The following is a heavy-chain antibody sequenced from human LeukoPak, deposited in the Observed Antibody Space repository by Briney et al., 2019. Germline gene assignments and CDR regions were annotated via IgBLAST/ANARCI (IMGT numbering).Heavy chain of an antibody. D-gene: IGHD1-26*01. Sequence: PGGSLRLSCAASGFIFTNYFMSWVRQAPGKGLEWVASIKHDGSEKYYVDSVRGRFTISRDNTKNSLYLQMSSLKASDTAMYYCSRPGARGYYFDYWGQGTLVTVSS. V-gene: IGHV3-7*03. J-gene: IGHJ4*02. CDR1: GFIFTNYF. CDR2: IKHDGSEK. CDR3: SRPGARGYYFDY.